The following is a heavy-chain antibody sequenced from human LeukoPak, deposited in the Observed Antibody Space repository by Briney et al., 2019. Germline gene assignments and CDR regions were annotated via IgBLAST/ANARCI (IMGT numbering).Heavy chain of an antibody. V-gene: IGHV3-21*01. Sequence: GGSLRLSCAASGFTFSSYAMSWVRQAPGKGPEWVSAISSSSSYIYYADSVKGRFTISRDNAKNSLYLQMNSLRAEDTAVYYCARVKAARRAFDYWGQGTLVTVSS. CDR2: ISSSSSYI. D-gene: IGHD6-6*01. CDR3: ARVKAARRAFDY. CDR1: GFTFSSYA. J-gene: IGHJ4*02.